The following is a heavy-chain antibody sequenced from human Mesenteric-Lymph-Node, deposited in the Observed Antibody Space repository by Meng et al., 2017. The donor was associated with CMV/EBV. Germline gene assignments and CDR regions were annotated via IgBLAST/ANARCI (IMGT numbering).Heavy chain of an antibody. J-gene: IGHJ5*02. CDR1: GFTVSSKY. CDR3: ARGGIAAKGFDP. Sequence: SRRISCAASGFTVSSKYMSWVRQAPGKGLEWVSLIYSSGSTYYADSVKGRFTISRDNSKNTLYLQMNSLRGEDTAIYYCARGGIAAKGFDPWGQGTLVTVSS. CDR2: IYSSGST. D-gene: IGHD2-21*01. V-gene: IGHV3-53*01.